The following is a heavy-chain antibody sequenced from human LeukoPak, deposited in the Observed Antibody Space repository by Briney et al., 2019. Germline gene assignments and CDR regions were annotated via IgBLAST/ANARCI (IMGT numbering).Heavy chain of an antibody. CDR3: ARDSGPFDY. J-gene: IGHJ4*02. D-gene: IGHD3-10*01. V-gene: IGHV3-30-3*01. CDR1: GFTFDDYA. Sequence: GGSLRLSCAASGFTFDDYAMHWVRQAPGKGLEWVAVISYDGSNKYYADSVKGRFTISRDNSKNTLYLQMNSLRAEDTAVYYCARDSGPFDYWGQGTLVTVSS. CDR2: ISYDGSNK.